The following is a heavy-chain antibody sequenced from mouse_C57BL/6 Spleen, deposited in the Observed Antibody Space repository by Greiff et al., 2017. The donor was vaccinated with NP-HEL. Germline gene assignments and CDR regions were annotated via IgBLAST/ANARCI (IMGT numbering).Heavy chain of an antibody. CDR2: INPNYGTT. V-gene: IGHV1-39*01. Sequence: EVKLVESGPELVKPGASVKISCKASGYSFTDYNMNWVKQSNGKSLEWIGVINPNYGTTSYNQKFKGKATLTVDQSSSTAYMQLNSLTSEDSAVYYCASPYYSNSYWYFDVWGTGTTVTVSS. CDR1: GYSFTDYN. J-gene: IGHJ1*03. D-gene: IGHD2-5*01. CDR3: ASPYYSNSYWYFDV.